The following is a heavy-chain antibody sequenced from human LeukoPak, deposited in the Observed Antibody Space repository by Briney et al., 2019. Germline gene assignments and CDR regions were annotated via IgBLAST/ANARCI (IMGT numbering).Heavy chain of an antibody. Sequence: PSETLSLTCTVSGGSISSSSYYWGWIRQPPGKGLEWIGSIYYSGSTYYNPSLKSRVTISVDTSKNQFSLKLSSVTAADTAVYYCARGSHREGAMVSLYDYWGQGTLVTVSS. J-gene: IGHJ4*02. V-gene: IGHV4-39*07. CDR1: GGSISSSSYY. CDR2: IYYSGST. CDR3: ARGSHREGAMVSLYDY. D-gene: IGHD5-18*01.